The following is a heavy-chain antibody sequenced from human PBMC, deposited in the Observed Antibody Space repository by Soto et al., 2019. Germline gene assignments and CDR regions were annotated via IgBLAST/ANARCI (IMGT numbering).Heavy chain of an antibody. CDR3: ARVERWLSPSYFDL. CDR1: GGTFSSYA. J-gene: IGHJ2*01. V-gene: IGHV1-69*12. Sequence: QVQLVQSGAEVKKPGSSVKVSCKASGGTFSSYAISWVRQAPGQGLEWMGGIIPIFGTANYAQKFQGRVTITADESPSTAYMELGGLRSEDTAVYYGARVERWLSPSYFDLWGRGTLVTVS. CDR2: IIPIFGTA. D-gene: IGHD2-21*01.